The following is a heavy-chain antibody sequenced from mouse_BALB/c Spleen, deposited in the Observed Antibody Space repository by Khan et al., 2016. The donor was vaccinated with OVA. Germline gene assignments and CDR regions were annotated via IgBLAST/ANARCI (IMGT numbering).Heavy chain of an antibody. J-gene: IGHJ4*01. CDR3: ARGGSFGNYLYYYAMDY. D-gene: IGHD2-1*01. CDR1: GYSITSDYA. V-gene: IGHV3-2*02. CDR2: ISYSGGT. Sequence: EVQLQESGPGLVKPSQSLSLTCTVTGYSITSDYAWNWIRQFPGNKLEWMGYISYSGGTSYNPSLKSRISITRDTPKNQFFLQLNSVTTEDTATYYCARGGSFGNYLYYYAMDYWGQGTSVTVSS.